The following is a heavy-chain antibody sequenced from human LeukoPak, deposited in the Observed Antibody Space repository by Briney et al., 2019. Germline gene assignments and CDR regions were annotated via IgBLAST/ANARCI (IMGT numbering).Heavy chain of an antibody. CDR2: ISGSGGNT. Sequence: GGSLRLSCAASGFTFSSYGMSWVRQAPGKGPEWVSTISGSGGNTHYADSVKGRFTNSRDNSKNTLYLQMNSLRVEDTAVYYCAKDFQYDGGQNWGQGTLVTVSS. CDR3: AKDFQYDGGQN. D-gene: IGHD4-17*01. CDR1: GFTFSSYG. V-gene: IGHV3-23*01. J-gene: IGHJ4*02.